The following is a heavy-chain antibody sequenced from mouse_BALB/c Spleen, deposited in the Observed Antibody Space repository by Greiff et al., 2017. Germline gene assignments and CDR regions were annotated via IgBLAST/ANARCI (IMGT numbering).Heavy chain of an antibody. CDR1: GYTFSSYW. Sequence: QVQLQQSGAELMKPGASVKISCKATGYTFSSYWIEWVKQRPGHGLEWIGEILPGSGSTNYNEKFKGKATFTADTSSNTAYMQLSSLTSEDSAVYDCARAGCGYDGMDYWGQGTSVTVSS. CDR3: ARAGCGYDGMDY. V-gene: IGHV1-9*01. D-gene: IGHD2-2*01. CDR2: ILPGSGST. J-gene: IGHJ4*01.